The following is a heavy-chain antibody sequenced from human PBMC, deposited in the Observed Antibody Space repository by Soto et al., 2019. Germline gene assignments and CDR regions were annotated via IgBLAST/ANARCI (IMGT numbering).Heavy chain of an antibody. CDR2: FYYTGST. Sequence: SETLSLTCTVSGSSVSSASSYWAWIRQPPGKGLEWIGSFYYTGSTDYNPSLRSRVTMSVDTSKNHFSLKLSSVTAADTAVYYCARHLQLTLPPPHNWFGPWCQGTLVT. CDR1: GSSVSSASSY. CDR3: ARHLQLTLPPPHNWFGP. J-gene: IGHJ5*02. D-gene: IGHD1-1*01. V-gene: IGHV4-39*01.